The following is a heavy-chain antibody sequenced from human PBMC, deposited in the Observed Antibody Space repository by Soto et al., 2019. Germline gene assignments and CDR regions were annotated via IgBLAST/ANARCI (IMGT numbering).Heavy chain of an antibody. CDR2: MSHSGGT. CDR3: ARVERGTATTVVDAFDM. D-gene: IGHD1-1*01. CDR1: GGSVNSGNYY. V-gene: IGHV4-34*01. J-gene: IGHJ3*02. Sequence: QVQLQQWGAGLLKPSETLSLTCAVFGGSVNSGNYYWSWIRQPPGKGLEWIGEMSHSGGTHFNPSLKSRVTNTVDTSKNQCSLKMSSVTAADAALYYCARVERGTATTVVDAFDMWGAGTMVTVSS.